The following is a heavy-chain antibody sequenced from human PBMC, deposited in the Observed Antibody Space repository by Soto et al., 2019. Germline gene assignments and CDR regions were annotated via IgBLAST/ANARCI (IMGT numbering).Heavy chain of an antibody. V-gene: IGHV5-51*01. CDR2: IYPGDSDT. D-gene: IGHD6-6*01. J-gene: IGHJ4*02. CDR1: GYSFTTYW. Sequence: GESLKISCKGSGYSFTTYWIGWVRQMPGKGLEWMGIIYPGDSDTRYSPSFQGQVSISADKSISTAYLQWSSLKASDTAMYFCARAIAARRPFDYWGQGTLVTVSS. CDR3: ARAIAARRPFDY.